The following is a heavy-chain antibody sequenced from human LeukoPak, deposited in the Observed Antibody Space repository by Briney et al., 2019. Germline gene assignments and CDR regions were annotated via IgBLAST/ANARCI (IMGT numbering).Heavy chain of an antibody. CDR2: LNPNSGRT. J-gene: IGHJ4*02. CDR1: GYTFTSYD. Sequence: ASVKLSCKSSGYTFTSYDVNWVRQATGQGLGWMGLLNPNSGRTSYSQKVQGKGTMTTTTSITKTYMELSSLRSEDTAVYYCARGAPGSYCSGGSCPYFDYWGQGTLVSVSS. D-gene: IGHD2-15*01. CDR3: ARGAPGSYCSGGSCPYFDY. V-gene: IGHV1-8*01.